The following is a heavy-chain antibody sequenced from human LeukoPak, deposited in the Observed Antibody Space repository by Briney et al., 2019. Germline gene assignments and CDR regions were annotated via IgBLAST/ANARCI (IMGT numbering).Heavy chain of an antibody. Sequence: GGSLRLSCAASGFTFSSYAMSWVRQAPGKGLEWVSAISGSGGSTYYADSVKGRSTISRDNSKNTLYLQMNSLRAEDTAVYYCARDCIAADEYYFDYWGQGTLVTVSS. CDR3: ARDCIAADEYYFDY. J-gene: IGHJ4*02. V-gene: IGHV3-23*01. D-gene: IGHD6-13*01. CDR2: ISGSGGST. CDR1: GFTFSSYA.